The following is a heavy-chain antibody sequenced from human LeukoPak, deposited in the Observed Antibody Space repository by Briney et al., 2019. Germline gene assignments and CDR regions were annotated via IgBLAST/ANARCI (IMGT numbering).Heavy chain of an antibody. D-gene: IGHD6-13*01. J-gene: IGHJ4*02. V-gene: IGHV4-4*07. CDR2: IYISGST. CDR1: GGSISTNHY. Sequence: SETLSLTCTVSGGSISTNHYWNWIRQPAGKGLEWIGRIYISGSTNYNPSLQSRITVSVDTSKNQFSLRLRSVTAADTAVYYCARSIGGTWYSDLFDYWGQGTLVTVSS. CDR3: ARSIGGTWYSDLFDY.